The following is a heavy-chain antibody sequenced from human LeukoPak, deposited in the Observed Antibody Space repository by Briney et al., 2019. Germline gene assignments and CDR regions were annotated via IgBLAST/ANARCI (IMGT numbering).Heavy chain of an antibody. CDR3: ASPRQNYYDSAGSFDI. CDR1: GDTFSSYT. D-gene: IGHD3-22*01. V-gene: IGHV1-69*02. CDR2: IIPTLDMT. Sequence: ASVKVSCKASGDTFSSYTINWVRQAPGQGLGWMGRIIPTLDMTNYAQKFQGRVTITADKSTSTAYMELSSLRSEDTAVYFCASPRQNYYDSAGSFDIWGQGTMVTVSS. J-gene: IGHJ3*02.